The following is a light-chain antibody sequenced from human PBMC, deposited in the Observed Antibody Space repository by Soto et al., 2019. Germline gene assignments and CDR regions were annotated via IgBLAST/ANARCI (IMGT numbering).Light chain of an antibody. J-gene: IGKJ1*01. V-gene: IGKV1-5*03. CDR3: QQYSSHST. CDR1: QSISSY. CDR2: QAS. Sequence: IQMTQSPSSLSACVGDRVTITCRASQSISSYLNWYQQKPGKAPKLLIYQASSLENGVPSRFSGSGSGTEFSLTISSLQPDDFATYYCQQYSSHSTFGQGTKVDIK.